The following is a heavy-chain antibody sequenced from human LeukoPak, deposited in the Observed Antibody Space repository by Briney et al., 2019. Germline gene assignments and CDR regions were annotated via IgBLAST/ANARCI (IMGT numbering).Heavy chain of an antibody. CDR3: ARGSSGWYGYYFDY. D-gene: IGHD6-19*01. Sequence: SETLSLTCTVSGGSISSYYWNWIRQPPGKGLEYIGYIYYSGSTNYNPSLKSRITISVDTSKNQFSLKLNSVTAADTAVYYCARGSSGWYGYYFDYWGQGTLSPSPQ. J-gene: IGHJ4*02. V-gene: IGHV4-59*01. CDR2: IYYSGST. CDR1: GGSISSYY.